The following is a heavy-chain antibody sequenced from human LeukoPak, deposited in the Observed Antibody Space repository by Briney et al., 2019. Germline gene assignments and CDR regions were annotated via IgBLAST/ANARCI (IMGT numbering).Heavy chain of an antibody. CDR2: VSYSGST. Sequence: SETLSLTCTVSGGSISSISNYWGWIRQPPGKGLEYIGSVSYSGSTYYNPSLKSRVTMSADTSKNQFSLKLRSVTAADTAVYYCARLTPYSGSPLDDYWGQGTLVTVSS. D-gene: IGHD1-26*01. J-gene: IGHJ4*02. CDR1: GGSISSISNY. V-gene: IGHV4-39*01. CDR3: ARLTPYSGSPLDDY.